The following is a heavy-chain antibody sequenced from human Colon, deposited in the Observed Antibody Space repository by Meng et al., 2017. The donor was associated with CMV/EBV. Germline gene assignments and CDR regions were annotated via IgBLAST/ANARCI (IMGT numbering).Heavy chain of an antibody. CDR3: ARGAEYYYDSSGPLY. V-gene: IGHV3-20*04. CDR2: INWNGGNT. D-gene: IGHD3-22*01. J-gene: IGHJ4*02. Sequence: GESLKISCAASGFTFDKYAMNWVRQAPGKGLEWVSGINWNGGNTGYADSVKGRFTISRDNAKNSLYLQMNSLRAEDTAVYYCARGAEYYYDSSGPLYWGQGTLVTVSS. CDR1: GFTFDKYA.